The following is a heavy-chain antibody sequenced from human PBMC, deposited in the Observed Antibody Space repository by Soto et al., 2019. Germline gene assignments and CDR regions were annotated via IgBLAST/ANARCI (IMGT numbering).Heavy chain of an antibody. CDR2: IYYSGST. V-gene: IGHV4-31*03. CDR1: GGSISSGGYY. D-gene: IGHD4-17*01. Sequence: SETLSLTCTVSGGSISSGGYYWSWIRQHPGKGLEWIGYIYYSGSTYYNPSLESRVTISVDTSKNQFSLKLSSVTAADTAVYYCARVYGEYQNWFDPWGQGTLVTVSS. J-gene: IGHJ5*02. CDR3: ARVYGEYQNWFDP.